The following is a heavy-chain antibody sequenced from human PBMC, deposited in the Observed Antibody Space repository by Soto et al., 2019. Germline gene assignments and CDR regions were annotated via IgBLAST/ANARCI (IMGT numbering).Heavy chain of an antibody. D-gene: IGHD1-1*01. J-gene: IGHJ4*02. CDR1: GYGVTTYG. Sequence: QVHLVQSGAEVKKPGASVKVSCKGSGYGVTTYGITWVRQAPGQGLEWMAWISAHNGNTNYAQKLQGRVTVTRDTSTSTAYMGLRSLRSDDTAVYYCARGRYGDYWGQGALVTVSS. CDR3: ARGRYGDY. CDR2: ISAHNGNT. V-gene: IGHV1-18*01.